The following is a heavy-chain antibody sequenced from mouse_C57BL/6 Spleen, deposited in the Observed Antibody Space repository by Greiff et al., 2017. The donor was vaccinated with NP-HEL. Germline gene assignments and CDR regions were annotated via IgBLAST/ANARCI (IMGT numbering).Heavy chain of an antibody. V-gene: IGHV1-22*01. CDR2: INPNNGGT. J-gene: IGHJ4*01. Sequence: VHVKQSGPELVKPGASVKMSCKASGYTFTDYNMHWVKQSHGKSLEWIGYINPNNGGTSYNQKFKGKATLTVNKSSSTAYMELRSLTSEDSAVYYCARGGSYYSNYAGAMDYWGQGTSVTVSS. D-gene: IGHD2-5*01. CDR3: ARGGSYYSNYAGAMDY. CDR1: GYTFTDYN.